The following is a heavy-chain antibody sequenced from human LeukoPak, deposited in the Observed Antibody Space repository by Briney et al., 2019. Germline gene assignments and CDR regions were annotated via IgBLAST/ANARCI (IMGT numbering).Heavy chain of an antibody. Sequence: GGPLRLSCAASGFTFSNFWMHWVRQASGKGLVWVSRISADGSDAVYADSVKGRFTISRDNAKNAVHLQMNNLRAEDTAVYYCARDRPHNWFDPWGQGTLVTVSS. V-gene: IGHV3-74*01. CDR2: ISADGSDA. J-gene: IGHJ5*02. CDR3: ARDRPHNWFDP. CDR1: GFTFSNFW.